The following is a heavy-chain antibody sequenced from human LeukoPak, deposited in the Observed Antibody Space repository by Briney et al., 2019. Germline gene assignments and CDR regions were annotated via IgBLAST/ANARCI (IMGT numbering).Heavy chain of an antibody. D-gene: IGHD3-16*01. J-gene: IGHJ4*02. Sequence: GGSLRLSCAVSGFTFSDYWMTWVRQAPGRGLEWVANIKEDGSDKQYVDSVQGRFTISRDNARNTLYLQMDSLRVDDTAVYYCARDWAWGGFDHWGQGTLVTVSS. CDR2: IKEDGSDK. CDR3: ARDWAWGGFDH. CDR1: GFTFSDYW. V-gene: IGHV3-7*01.